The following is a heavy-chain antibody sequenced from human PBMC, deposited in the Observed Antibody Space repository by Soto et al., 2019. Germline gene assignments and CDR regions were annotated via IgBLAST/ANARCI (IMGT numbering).Heavy chain of an antibody. V-gene: IGHV6-1*01. CDR1: GDSVSSNSAA. CDR3: ARGYAFDV. J-gene: IGHJ3*01. Sequence: SQTLSLTCAISGDSVSSNSAAWNWIRQSPSRGLEWLGRTYFRSKWSNDYAVSVEGRITINPDTFKNQFSLQLNSLTPEDTGVYYCARGYAFDVWGQGTVVTVS. CDR2: TYFRSKWSN.